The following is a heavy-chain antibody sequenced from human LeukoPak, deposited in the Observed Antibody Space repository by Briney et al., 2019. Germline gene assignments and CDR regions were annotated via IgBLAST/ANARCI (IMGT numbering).Heavy chain of an antibody. CDR1: GFPFSSYA. CDR3: AKRAVGPFDY. V-gene: IGHV3-23*01. D-gene: IGHD4-23*01. Sequence: PGGSLRLSCAASGFPFSSYAMSWVRQAPGKGLAWVSAISGSGGSTYYADSLKGRFTISRDNSKNTLYLQMNSLRAEDTAVYYCAKRAVGPFDYWGQGTLVTVSS. J-gene: IGHJ4*02. CDR2: ISGSGGST.